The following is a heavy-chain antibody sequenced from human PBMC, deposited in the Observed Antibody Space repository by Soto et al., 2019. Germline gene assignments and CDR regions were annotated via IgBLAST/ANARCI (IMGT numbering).Heavy chain of an antibody. CDR3: ARDYSSGWLED. Sequence: GRSLRLSCAASGFTFSSYAMHWVRQAPGKGLEWVAVISYDGSNKYYADSVKGRFTISRDNSKNTLYLQMNSLRAEDTAVYYCARDYSSGWLEDWGQGTLVTVSS. J-gene: IGHJ4*02. CDR1: GFTFSSYA. V-gene: IGHV3-30-3*01. D-gene: IGHD6-19*01. CDR2: ISYDGSNK.